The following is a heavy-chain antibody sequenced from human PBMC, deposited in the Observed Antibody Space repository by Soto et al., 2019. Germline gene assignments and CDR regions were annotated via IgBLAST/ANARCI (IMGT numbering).Heavy chain of an antibody. J-gene: IGHJ4*02. CDR2: IYHSGSA. CDR1: GGSISSGGHY. V-gene: IGHV4-31*03. CDR3: ARRYYYDRSGYYYFDY. Sequence: QVQLQESGPGLVKPSQTLSLTCTVSGGSISSGGHYWNWIRQHPGKGLEWIGYIYHSGSAYYNPSLKSRVTISVDTSKNQFSLKLSSVTAADTAVYYWARRYYYDRSGYYYFDYWGQGTLVTVSS. D-gene: IGHD3-22*01.